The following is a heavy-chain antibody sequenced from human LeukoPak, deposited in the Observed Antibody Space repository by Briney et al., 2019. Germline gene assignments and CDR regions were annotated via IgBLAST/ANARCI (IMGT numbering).Heavy chain of an antibody. V-gene: IGHV4-34*01. CDR1: GGSLSGHF. CDR3: TKNNWFDP. D-gene: IGHD2-8*01. Sequence: PSETLSLTCGVYGGSLSGHFWSWIRQPPGKGLEWIGEISHSGSTTYNPSLKSRVTISLDTSKNQFSPKLSSVTAADTAVYYCTKNNWFDPWGQGTLVTVSS. J-gene: IGHJ5*02. CDR2: ISHSGST.